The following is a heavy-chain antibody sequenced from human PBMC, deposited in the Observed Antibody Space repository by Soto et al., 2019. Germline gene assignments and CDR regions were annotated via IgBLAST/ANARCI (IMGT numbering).Heavy chain of an antibody. D-gene: IGHD3-16*01. V-gene: IGHV1-18*01. CDR2: INGYNGNT. CDR3: ARMGDVPYYYYGMDV. J-gene: IGHJ6*02. CDR1: GYTFTSYG. Sequence: QVQLVQSGAEVKKPGASVKVSCKASGYTFTSYGITWVRQAPGQGLEWLGWINGYNGNTNYAQKLQGRVTMTTDTSXXTAYMGLRSLRSDDTAVYYCARMGDVPYYYYGMDVWGQGTTVTVSS.